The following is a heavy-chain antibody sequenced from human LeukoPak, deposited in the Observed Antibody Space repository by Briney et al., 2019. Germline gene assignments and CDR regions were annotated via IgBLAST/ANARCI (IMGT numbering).Heavy chain of an antibody. J-gene: IGHJ4*02. Sequence: GASVKVSCKASGYTFTGYYMHWVRQAPGQRLEWMGWINAGNGNTKYSQEFQGRVTITRDTSASTAYMELSSLRSEDMAVYYCARVDDYGVSFDYWGQGTLVTVSS. D-gene: IGHD4-17*01. CDR1: GYTFTGYY. CDR3: ARVDDYGVSFDY. V-gene: IGHV1-3*03. CDR2: INAGNGNT.